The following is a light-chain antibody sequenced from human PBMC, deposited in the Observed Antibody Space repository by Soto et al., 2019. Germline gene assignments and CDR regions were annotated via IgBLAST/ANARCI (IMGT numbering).Light chain of an antibody. CDR1: QSVSSSY. CDR3: QQYGSSPEI. Sequence: EIVLTQSPGTLSLSPGERATLSCRASQSVSSSYLAWYQQKPGQAPRLLIYGASSRATGIPDRFSGSGSGTDFTLTISRLEPEDFAVYYCQQYGSSPEIFGGRT. V-gene: IGKV3-20*01. J-gene: IGKJ4*01. CDR2: GAS.